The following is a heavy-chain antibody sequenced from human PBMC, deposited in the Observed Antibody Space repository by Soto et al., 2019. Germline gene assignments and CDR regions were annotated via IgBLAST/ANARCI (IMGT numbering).Heavy chain of an antibody. J-gene: IGHJ6*02. D-gene: IGHD2-21*02. V-gene: IGHV1-18*01. Sequence: QVQLVQSGAEVKKPGASVKVSCKASGYIFINYGLSWVRQAPGEGLEWMGWISVHNGKTLYAQKSQGRVTMTTYTSTRTAYMGVRSLRSDDTAVYYCARDDRRWAGAEAVVTTPRVYPGMHVWGQGTTVTVSS. CDR3: ARDDRRWAGAEAVVTTPRVYPGMHV. CDR2: ISVHNGKT. CDR1: GYIFINYG.